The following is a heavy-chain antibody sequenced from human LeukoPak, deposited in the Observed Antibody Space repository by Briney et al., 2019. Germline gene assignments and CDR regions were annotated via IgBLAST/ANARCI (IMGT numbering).Heavy chain of an antibody. CDR3: ARDRGFGEPIGYYFDY. V-gene: IGHV1-18*01. D-gene: IGHD3-10*01. CDR2: TSAYNGNT. Sequence: GASVKVSCKASGYTFTSYGISWVRQAPGQGLEWMGWTSAYNGNTNYAQKLQGRVTMTTDTFTSTAYMELRSLRPDDTAVYYCARDRGFGEPIGYYFDYWGQGTLVTVSS. J-gene: IGHJ4*02. CDR1: GYTFTSYG.